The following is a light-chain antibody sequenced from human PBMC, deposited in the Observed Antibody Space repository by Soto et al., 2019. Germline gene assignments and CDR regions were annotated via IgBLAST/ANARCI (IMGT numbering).Light chain of an antibody. CDR3: SSYRSGGTFV. V-gene: IGLV2-14*01. CDR2: VVS. CDR1: SSDVGGYNY. Sequence: QSALAQPTSVSGSPGQSIAISCTGTSSDVGGYNYVSWHQQHPGKAPKVLISVVSNRPSGVSNRFSGSKSGNPASLTISGLQAEDEADYYCSSYRSGGTFVFGGGTKLTVI. J-gene: IGLJ2*01.